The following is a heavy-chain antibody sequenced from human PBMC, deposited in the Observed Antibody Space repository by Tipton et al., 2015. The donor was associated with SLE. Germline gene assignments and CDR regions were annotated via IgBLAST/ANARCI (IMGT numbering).Heavy chain of an antibody. V-gene: IGHV3-23*01. J-gene: IGHJ3*02. Sequence: GSLRLSCAASGFTFSHYAMNWVRQTPGKGLEWVSGISGSGSSTYYADSVKGRFTISRDNSKNTLYLQMSSLRAEDTAVYYCAKGGLPYAFDIWGQGTMVTVSS. CDR2: ISGSGSST. D-gene: IGHD3-16*01. CDR3: AKGGLPYAFDI. CDR1: GFTFSHYA.